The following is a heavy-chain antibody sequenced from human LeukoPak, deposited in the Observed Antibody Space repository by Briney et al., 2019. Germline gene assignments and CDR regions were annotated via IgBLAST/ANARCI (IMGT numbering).Heavy chain of an antibody. V-gene: IGHV3-66*01. CDR3: ATRSYSSSWDNDY. D-gene: IGHD6-13*01. CDR2: IYSGGST. Sequence: GGSLRLSCAASGFTFSSYEMNWVRQAPGKGLEWVSVIYSGGSTYYADSVKGRFTISRDNSKNTLYLQMNSLRAEDTAVYYCATRSYSSSWDNDYWGQGTLVTVSS. CDR1: GFTFSSYE. J-gene: IGHJ4*02.